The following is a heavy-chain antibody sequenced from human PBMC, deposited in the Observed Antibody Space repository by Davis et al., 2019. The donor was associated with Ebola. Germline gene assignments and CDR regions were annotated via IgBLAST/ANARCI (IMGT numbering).Heavy chain of an antibody. CDR2: IDYSGST. CDR3: ARTAIVVVPGAQTGGFDT. V-gene: IGHV4-59*01. J-gene: IGHJ5*02. D-gene: IGHD2-2*01. Sequence: PSETLSPPRTLSGGSIINYYWRWIRQPPGKGLEWIGYIDYSGSTNDNPSLKSRVTMSVDTSRNRFSLRLNSVTAADTAVYYCARTAIVVVPGAQTGGFDTWGQGTLVTVSS. CDR1: GGSIINYY.